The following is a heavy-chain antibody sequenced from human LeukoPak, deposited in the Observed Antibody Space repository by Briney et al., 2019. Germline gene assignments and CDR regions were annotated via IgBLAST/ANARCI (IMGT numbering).Heavy chain of an antibody. V-gene: IGHV5-51*01. CDR3: VRRYGVPAPGDY. CDR1: GYNFPIYW. CDR2: IYPDDSNT. D-gene: IGHD2-2*01. Sequence: GESLKISCQGSGYNFPIYWIGWVRQMPGQGLEWMGIIYPDDSNTIYGPSFQGQVTISVDKSTRTAYLQWSSLKASDTAMYYCVRRYGVPAPGDYWGQGTLVTVSS. J-gene: IGHJ4*02.